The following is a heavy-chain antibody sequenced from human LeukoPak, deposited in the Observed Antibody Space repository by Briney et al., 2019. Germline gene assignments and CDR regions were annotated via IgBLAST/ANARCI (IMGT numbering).Heavy chain of an antibody. CDR1: GFTFSTYA. CDR2: ISGSGTRT. D-gene: IGHD3-16*01. CDR3: AREPTAAGYVDY. J-gene: IGHJ4*02. Sequence: GGSLRHSCAASGFTFSTYAMSWVRQAPGKGLEWFSAISGSGTRTYYADSVKGRFTVSRDNSKNTLYLQMNSLRAEDTAIYYCAREPTAAGYVDYWGQGTLATVSS. V-gene: IGHV3-23*01.